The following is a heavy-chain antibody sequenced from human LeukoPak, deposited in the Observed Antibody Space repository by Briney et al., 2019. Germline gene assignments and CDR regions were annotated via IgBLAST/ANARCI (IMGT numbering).Heavy chain of an antibody. V-gene: IGHV3-33*01. CDR1: GFTFSSYG. CDR3: ARDFSITMIVGRAFDI. Sequence: GGSLRLSCAASGFTFSSYGMHWVRQAPGKGLEWVAVIWYDGSNKYYADSVKGRFTISRDNSKNTLYLQMNSLRAEDTAVYYCARDFSITMIVGRAFDIWGQGTMVTVSS. J-gene: IGHJ3*02. CDR2: IWYDGSNK. D-gene: IGHD3-22*01.